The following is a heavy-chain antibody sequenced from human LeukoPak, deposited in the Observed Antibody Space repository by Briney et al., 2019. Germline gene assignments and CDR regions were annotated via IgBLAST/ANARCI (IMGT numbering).Heavy chain of an antibody. J-gene: IGHJ4*02. CDR1: GFTFSSYG. V-gene: IGHV3-33*01. D-gene: IGHD1-26*01. Sequence: GRSLRLSCAASGFTFSSYGMHWVRQAPGKGLEWVAVIWYDGSNKYYADSVKGRFTTSRDNSKNTLYLQMNSLRVEDTAVYYCARHSGSYYFDYWGQGTLVTVSS. CDR2: IWYDGSNK. CDR3: ARHSGSYYFDY.